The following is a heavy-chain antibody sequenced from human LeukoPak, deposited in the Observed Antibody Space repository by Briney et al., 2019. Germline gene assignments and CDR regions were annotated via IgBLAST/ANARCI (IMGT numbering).Heavy chain of an antibody. CDR1: DYTFTKYG. D-gene: IGHD6-13*01. J-gene: IGHJ4*02. V-gene: IGHV1-18*01. Sequence: APGKVCSKASDYTFTKYGITRVRQAPGHGLEWMGWISAYNGNTDYAQKLQGRVTMTTDTSTSTAYMELRSLRSDDTAVYYCARTAQYGSSWSDYWGQGTLVTVSS. CDR3: ARTAQYGSSWSDY. CDR2: ISAYNGNT.